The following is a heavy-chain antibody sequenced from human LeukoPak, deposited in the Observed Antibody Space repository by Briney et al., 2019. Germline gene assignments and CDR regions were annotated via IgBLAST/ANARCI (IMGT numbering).Heavy chain of an antibody. V-gene: IGHV3-21*04. Sequence: GGSLRLSCAASGFTFSSYSMNWVRQAPGKGLEWVSSISSSSSYIYYADSVKGRFTISRDNSKNTLYLQMNSLRAEDTAVYYCATRSSGWYPGYYFDYWGQGTLVTVSS. D-gene: IGHD6-19*01. CDR1: GFTFSSYS. CDR3: ATRSSGWYPGYYFDY. CDR2: ISSSSSYI. J-gene: IGHJ4*02.